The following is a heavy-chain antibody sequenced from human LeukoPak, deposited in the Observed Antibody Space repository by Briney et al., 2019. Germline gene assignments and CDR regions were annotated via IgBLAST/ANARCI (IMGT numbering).Heavy chain of an antibody. CDR3: AGGATYHYSYMDV. J-gene: IGHJ6*03. CDR1: GGSISSGGYY. D-gene: IGHD3-10*01. CDR2: IYYSGST. Sequence: SETLSLTCTVSGGSISSGGYYWSWIRQHPGKGLEWIGYIYYSGSTYYNPSLKSRVTISVDTSKNQFSLKLSSVTAADTAVYYCAGGATYHYSYMDVWGKGTTVTVSS. V-gene: IGHV4-31*03.